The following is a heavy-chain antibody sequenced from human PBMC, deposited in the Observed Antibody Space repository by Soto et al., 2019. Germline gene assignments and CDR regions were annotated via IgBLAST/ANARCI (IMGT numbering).Heavy chain of an antibody. CDR1: SVSIFSNSYY. Sequence: TLSLTCTVSSVSIFSNSYYWGWIRQAPGKGLEWIATINHSGSTYHNPSLKSRVTISVDTSKNQFSLKLSSVTAADTAVYYCARRYAPRYSSGNNHFDLWGQGTLVTVSS. J-gene: IGHJ4*02. CDR2: INHSGST. V-gene: IGHV4-39*01. CDR3: ARRYAPRYSSGNNHFDL. D-gene: IGHD2-15*01.